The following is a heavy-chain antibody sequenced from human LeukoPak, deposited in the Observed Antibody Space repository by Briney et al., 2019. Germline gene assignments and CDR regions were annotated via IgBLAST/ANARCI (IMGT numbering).Heavy chain of an antibody. CDR2: ISAYNGNT. J-gene: IGHJ6*03. D-gene: IGHD4-23*01. CDR3: ARVGYGGKKKSNYYYYYMDV. CDR1: GYTFTSYG. V-gene: IGHV1-18*01. Sequence: GASVKVSCKASGYTFTSYGISWVRQAPGQGLEWMGWISAYNGNTNYAQKLQGRVTMTTDTSTSTAYMELRSLRSDDTAVYYCARVGYGGKKKSNYYYYYMDVWGKGTTVTVSS.